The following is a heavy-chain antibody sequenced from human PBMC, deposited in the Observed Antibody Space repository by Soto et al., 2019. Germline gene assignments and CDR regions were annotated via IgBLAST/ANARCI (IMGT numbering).Heavy chain of an antibody. CDR3: ALYYDILPGYYRFDY. CDR1: GGAINSGGYY. CDR2: IYYGGST. J-gene: IGHJ4*02. D-gene: IGHD3-9*01. V-gene: IGHV4-31*03. Sequence: HLQESGPGLVKPSQTLSLSCTVSGGAINSGGYYWSWIRQHPGKGLAWIGKIYYGGSTYYNPYLKSRVTMSEDTSKNQFSLKLSSVTAADTGVYYCALYYDILPGYYRFDYWGQGTLVTVSS.